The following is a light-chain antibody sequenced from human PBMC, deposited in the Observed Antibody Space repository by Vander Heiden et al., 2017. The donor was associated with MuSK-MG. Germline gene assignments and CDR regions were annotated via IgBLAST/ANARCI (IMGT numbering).Light chain of an antibody. J-gene: IGKJ2*01. V-gene: IGKV3-20*01. CDR1: QSVSSSY. Sequence: EIVLTQSPGTLSLSPGERATLSCRASQSVSSSYLAWYQQTPGQAPRLLIYGASSRATGIPDRFSGSGSGTDFTLTISSLEPEDFAVYYCQQYGSSPGTFGQGTKLEIK. CDR2: GAS. CDR3: QQYGSSPGT.